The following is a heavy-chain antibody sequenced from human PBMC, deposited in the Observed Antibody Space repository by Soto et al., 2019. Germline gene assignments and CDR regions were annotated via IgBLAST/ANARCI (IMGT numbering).Heavy chain of an antibody. D-gene: IGHD4-17*01. J-gene: IGHJ4*02. CDR3: AADPLYGDFDY. V-gene: IGHV1-58*01. Sequence: SVKVSCKASGFTFTSCAVQWVRQARGQRLEWIGWIVVGSGNTNYAQKFQERVTITRDMSTSTAYMELSSLRSEDTAVYYCAADPLYGDFDYWGQGTLVTVSS. CDR2: IVVGSGNT. CDR1: GFTFTSCA.